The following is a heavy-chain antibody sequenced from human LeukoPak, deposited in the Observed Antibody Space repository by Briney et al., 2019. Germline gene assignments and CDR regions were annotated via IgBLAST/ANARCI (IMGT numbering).Heavy chain of an antibody. CDR1: GGSISSYY. J-gene: IGHJ3*02. CDR3: ARDIARDAFDI. V-gene: IGHV4-59*01. CDR2: IYYSGST. Sequence: PSETLSLTCTVSGGSISSYYWSWIRQPPGKGLEWIGYIYYSGSTNYNPSLKSRVTISVDTSKNQFSLKLSSVTAADTAVYYCARDIARDAFDIWGQGTMVTVSS. D-gene: IGHD6-13*01.